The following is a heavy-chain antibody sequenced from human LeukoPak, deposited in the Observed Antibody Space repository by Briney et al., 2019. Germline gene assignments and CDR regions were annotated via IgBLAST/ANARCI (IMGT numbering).Heavy chain of an antibody. Sequence: SETLSLTCTVSGGSISSYYWSWIRQPPGKGLEWIGYIYYSGSTNYNPSLKSRVTISVDTSKNQFSLKLSSVTAADTAVYYCARGEQLGYYGMDAWGQGTTVTVSS. CDR1: GGSISSYY. CDR2: IYYSGST. CDR3: ARGEQLGYYGMDA. V-gene: IGHV4-59*01. J-gene: IGHJ6*02. D-gene: IGHD6-13*01.